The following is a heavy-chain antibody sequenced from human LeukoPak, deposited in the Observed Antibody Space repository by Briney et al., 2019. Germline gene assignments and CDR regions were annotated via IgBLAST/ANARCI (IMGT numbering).Heavy chain of an antibody. CDR2: IYYSGST. J-gene: IGHJ3*02. CDR3: AREGSDIAVGAFDI. Sequence: SETLSLTCTVSGGSISSYYWSWIRQPPGKGLEWIGYIYYSGSTNYNPSLKSRVTMSVDTSKNQFSLKLSSVTAADTAVYYCAREGSDIAVGAFDIWGQGTMVTVSS. D-gene: IGHD6-19*01. V-gene: IGHV4-59*01. CDR1: GGSISSYY.